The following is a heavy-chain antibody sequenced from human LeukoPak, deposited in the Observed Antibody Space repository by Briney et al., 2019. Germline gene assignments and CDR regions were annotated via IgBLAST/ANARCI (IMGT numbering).Heavy chain of an antibody. CDR3: ARHLSGITGYTYGRGIDY. CDR1: GFTFSSYA. D-gene: IGHD5-18*01. Sequence: GGSLRLSCAASGFTFSSYAMHWVRQAPGKGLEWVAVISYDGSNKYYADSVKGRFTISRDNSKTTLYPQMNSLRAEDTAMYYCARHLSGITGYTYGRGIDYWGQGTLVTVSS. V-gene: IGHV3-30*04. CDR2: ISYDGSNK. J-gene: IGHJ4*02.